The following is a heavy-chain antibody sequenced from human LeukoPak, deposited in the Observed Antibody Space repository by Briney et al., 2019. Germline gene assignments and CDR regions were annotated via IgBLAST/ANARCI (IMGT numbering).Heavy chain of an antibody. CDR1: GFTFSNYA. CDR3: ARDGQQWLVGYYFDY. CDR2: ISYDGSNK. J-gene: IGHJ4*02. D-gene: IGHD6-19*01. V-gene: IGHV3-30*04. Sequence: GGSLRLSCAASGFTFSNYAIHWVRQAPGKGLEWGAVISYDGSNKYYADSVKGRFTISRDNSKNTLSLQMNSLRPEDTAVYYCARDGQQWLVGYYFDYWGQGTLVTVSS.